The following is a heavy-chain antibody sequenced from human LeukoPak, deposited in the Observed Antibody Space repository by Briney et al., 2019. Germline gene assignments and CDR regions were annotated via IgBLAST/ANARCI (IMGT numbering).Heavy chain of an antibody. V-gene: IGHV4-39*01. CDR2: IYYSGST. CDR3: ARSYSSGWCGPYYFDY. J-gene: IGHJ4*02. D-gene: IGHD6-19*01. Sequence: SETLSLTCTVSGXSISSSSYYWGWIRQPPGKGLEWIGSIYYSGSTYYNPSLKSRVTISVDTSKNQFSLKLSSVTAADTAVYYCARSYSSGWCGPYYFDYWGQGTLVTVSS. CDR1: GXSISSSSYY.